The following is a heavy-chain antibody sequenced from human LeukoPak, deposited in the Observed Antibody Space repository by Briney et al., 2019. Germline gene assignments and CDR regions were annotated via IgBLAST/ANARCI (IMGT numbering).Heavy chain of an antibody. J-gene: IGHJ4*02. D-gene: IGHD6-13*01. CDR2: ISSSSSYI. V-gene: IGHV3-21*01. CDR1: GFTFSSYS. CDR3: ARDFVAAAGTEGFDY. Sequence: GGSLRLSCAASGFTFSSYSMNWVRQAPGKGLEWVSSISSSSSYIYYADSVKGRFTISRDNAKNSLYLQMNSLRAEDTAVYYCARDFVAAAGTEGFDYWGRGTLVTVSS.